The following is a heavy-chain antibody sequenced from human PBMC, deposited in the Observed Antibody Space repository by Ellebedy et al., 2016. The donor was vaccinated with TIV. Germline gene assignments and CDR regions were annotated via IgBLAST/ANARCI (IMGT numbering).Heavy chain of an antibody. CDR3: ARLRGSGTFAFDV. D-gene: IGHD3-10*01. Sequence: SETLSLTCSVSDGSFRGFYWSWIRQSPGEGLEWIGNVFYDGDTDYNPSLDSRVSISIDTSQNHFSLRLNSVTAADTAVYYCARLRGSGTFAFDVWGQGAMVTVSS. J-gene: IGHJ3*01. V-gene: IGHV4-59*08. CDR1: DGSFRGFY. CDR2: VFYDGDT.